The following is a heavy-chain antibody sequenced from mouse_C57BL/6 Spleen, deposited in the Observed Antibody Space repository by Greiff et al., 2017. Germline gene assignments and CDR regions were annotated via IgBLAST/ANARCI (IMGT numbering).Heavy chain of an antibody. J-gene: IGHJ3*01. CDR1: GYSFTGYY. CDR2: INPSTGGT. CDR3: ARSGDYDPFAY. D-gene: IGHD2-4*01. Sequence: EVKLMESGPELVKPGASVKISCKASGYSFTGYYMNWVKQSPEKSLEWIGEINPSTGGTTYNQKFKAKATLTVDKSSSTAYMQLKSLTSEDSAVYYCARSGDYDPFAYWGQGTLVTVSA. V-gene: IGHV1-42*01.